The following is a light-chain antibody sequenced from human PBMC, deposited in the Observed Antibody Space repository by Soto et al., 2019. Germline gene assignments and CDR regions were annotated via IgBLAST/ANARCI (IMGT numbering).Light chain of an antibody. CDR1: QSIITY. CDR2: KAS. Sequence: DIQMTQSPSTLSASVGDRVAITCRASQSIITYLAWYQQKPGKAPKLLIYKASSLESGVPSRFSGSGSGAEFTLTISSLQPDDFATYYCQQYNTYSRTFGQGTKVDIK. CDR3: QQYNTYSRT. J-gene: IGKJ1*01. V-gene: IGKV1-5*03.